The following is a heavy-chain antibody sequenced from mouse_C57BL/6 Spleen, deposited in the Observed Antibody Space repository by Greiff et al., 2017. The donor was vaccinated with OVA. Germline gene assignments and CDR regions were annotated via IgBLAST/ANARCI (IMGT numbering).Heavy chain of an antibody. D-gene: IGHD1-1*01. J-gene: IGHJ4*01. Sequence: LVESGPELVKPGASVKISCKASGYSFTSYYIHWVKQRPGQGLEWIGWIYPGSGNTKYNEKFKGKATLTADTSSSTAYMQLSSLTSEDSAVYYCARRITTKAMDYWGQGTSVTVSS. CDR3: ARRITTKAMDY. CDR1: GYSFTSYY. CDR2: IYPGSGNT. V-gene: IGHV1-66*01.